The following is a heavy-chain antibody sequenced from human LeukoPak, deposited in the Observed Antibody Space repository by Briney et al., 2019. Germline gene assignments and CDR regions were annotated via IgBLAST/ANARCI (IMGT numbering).Heavy chain of an antibody. CDR2: IWYDGSNK. Sequence: GRSLRLSCAASGFTFSSYGMHWVRQAPGKGLELVAVIWYDGSNKYYADSVKGRFTISRDNSKNTLYLQMNSLRAEDTAVYYCAKDRFWSGYFGFDYWGQGTLVTVSS. D-gene: IGHD3-3*01. J-gene: IGHJ4*02. V-gene: IGHV3-33*06. CDR3: AKDRFWSGYFGFDY. CDR1: GFTFSSYG.